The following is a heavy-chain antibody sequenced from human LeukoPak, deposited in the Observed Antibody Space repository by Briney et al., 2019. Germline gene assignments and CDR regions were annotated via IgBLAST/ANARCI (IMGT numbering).Heavy chain of an antibody. J-gene: IGHJ6*02. Sequence: PGGSLRLSCAASGFTFSRYDMHWVRQATGKGLEWVSAIGTAGDTYYPGSVKGRFTISRENAKNSLYLQMNSLRAGDTAVYYCARSLSDGDYPFLGYYGMDVWGQGTTVTVSS. CDR3: ARSLSDGDYPFLGYYGMDV. D-gene: IGHD4-17*01. V-gene: IGHV3-13*01. CDR2: IGTAGDT. CDR1: GFTFSRYD.